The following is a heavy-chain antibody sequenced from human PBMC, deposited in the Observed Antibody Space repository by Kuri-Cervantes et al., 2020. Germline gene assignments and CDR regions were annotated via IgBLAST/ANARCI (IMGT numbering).Heavy chain of an antibody. V-gene: IGHV1-2*02. CDR2: INPNSGGT. J-gene: IGHJ4*02. CDR3: ARDSYYYDSSGYLDY. CDR1: GYTFTGYY. D-gene: IGHD3-22*01. Sequence: ASVKVSCKASGYTFTGYYMHWVRQAPGQGLEWMGWINPNSGGTNYAQKFQGRVTMTRDTSISTAYMELSRLRSDDTAVYYCARDSYYYDSSGYLDYWGQGTLVTVSS.